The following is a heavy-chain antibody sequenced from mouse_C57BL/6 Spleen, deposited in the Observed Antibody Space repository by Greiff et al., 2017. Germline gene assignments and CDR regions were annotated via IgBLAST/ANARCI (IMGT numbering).Heavy chain of an antibody. V-gene: IGHV1-54*01. J-gene: IGHJ4*01. D-gene: IGHD1-1*01. Sequence: QVQLKESGAELVRPGTSVKVSCKASGYAFTNYLIEWVKQRPGQGLEWIGVINPGSGGTNYNEKFKGKATLTADKSSSTAYMQLSSLTSEDSAVYFCARFGDYYGSRGGDYWGQGTSVTVSS. CDR2: INPGSGGT. CDR1: GYAFTNYL. CDR3: ARFGDYYGSRGGDY.